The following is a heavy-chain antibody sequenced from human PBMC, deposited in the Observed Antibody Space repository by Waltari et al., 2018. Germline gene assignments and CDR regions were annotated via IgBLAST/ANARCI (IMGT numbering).Heavy chain of an antibody. J-gene: IGHJ4*02. CDR1: GFTFSSYG. CDR2: IWYDGSNK. V-gene: IGHV3-33*01. D-gene: IGHD1-26*01. Sequence: QVQLVESGGGVVQPGRSLRLSCAASGFTFSSYGMHWVRPAPGKGLEWVAGIWYDGSNKYYADAVKGRFTISRDNSKNTLYLQMNSLRAEDTAVYYCAVKGFYSGSSDFDYWGQGTLVTVSS. CDR3: AVKGFYSGSSDFDY.